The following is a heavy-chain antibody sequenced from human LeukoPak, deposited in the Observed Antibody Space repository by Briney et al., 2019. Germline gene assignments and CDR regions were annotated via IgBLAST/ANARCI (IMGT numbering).Heavy chain of an antibody. Sequence: SETLSLTCAVYGGSFSGYYWSWIRRPPGKGLEWIGEINHSGSTNYNPSLKSRVTISVDTSKNQFSLKLSSVTAADTAVYYCARDHYGGNGGSGYWGQGTLVTVSS. CDR3: ARDHYGGNGGSGY. V-gene: IGHV4-34*01. CDR2: INHSGST. CDR1: GGSFSGYY. J-gene: IGHJ4*02. D-gene: IGHD4-23*01.